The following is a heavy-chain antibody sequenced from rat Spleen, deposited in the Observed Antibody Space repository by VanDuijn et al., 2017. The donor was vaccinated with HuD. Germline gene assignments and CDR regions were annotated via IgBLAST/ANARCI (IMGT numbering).Heavy chain of an antibody. D-gene: IGHD3-1*01. Sequence: EVHLVESGGGLLQPGRSLKLSCAASGFTFSDYAMAWVRQAPKTGLEWVATILYDGSNSYYRKSVKGRFTISRDNAKSTLYLQMDSLRSEDTATYYCARLSPEAPYYFDYWGQGVMVTVSS. CDR2: ILYDGSNS. V-gene: IGHV5-17*01. CDR1: GFTFSDYA. CDR3: ARLSPEAPYYFDY. J-gene: IGHJ2*01.